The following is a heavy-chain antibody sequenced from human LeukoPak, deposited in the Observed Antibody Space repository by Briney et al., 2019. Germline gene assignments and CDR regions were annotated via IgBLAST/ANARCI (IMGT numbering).Heavy chain of an antibody. CDR3: ARCYDFWSGYCQFDY. CDR1: GYTFTSYD. Sequence: GASVKVSWKASGYTFTSYDINWVRQATGQGLEWMGWMNPNSGNTGYAQKFQGRVTITRNTSISTAYMELSSLRSEDTAVYYCARCYDFWSGYCQFDYWGQGTLVTVSS. V-gene: IGHV1-8*03. D-gene: IGHD3-3*01. J-gene: IGHJ4*02. CDR2: MNPNSGNT.